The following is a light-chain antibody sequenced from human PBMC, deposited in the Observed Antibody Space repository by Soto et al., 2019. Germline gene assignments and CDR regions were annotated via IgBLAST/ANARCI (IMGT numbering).Light chain of an antibody. Sequence: QSVLTQPASVSGSPGQSITVSCTGISIDVGNYDLVSWYQQHPGKAPKLMIYDVAKRPSGVPDRFSGSKSGNSASLTISGLQAEDEADYYCSSYAGSYILGVFGGGTKLTVL. V-gene: IGLV2-23*02. CDR1: SIDVGNYDL. CDR2: DVA. J-gene: IGLJ2*01. CDR3: SSYAGSYILGV.